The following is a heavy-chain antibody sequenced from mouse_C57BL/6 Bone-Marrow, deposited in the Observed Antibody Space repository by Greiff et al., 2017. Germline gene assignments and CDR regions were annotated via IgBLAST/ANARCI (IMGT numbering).Heavy chain of an antibody. J-gene: IGHJ1*03. Sequence: QVHVKQPGAELVRPGSSVKLSCKASGYTFTSYWMHWVKQRPIQGLEWIGNIDPSDSETHYNQKFKDKATLTVDKSSSTAYMQLSSLTSEDSAVYYCARSGDYDVLWYFDVWGTGTTVTVSS. CDR2: IDPSDSET. CDR1: GYTFTSYW. V-gene: IGHV1-52*01. CDR3: ARSGDYDVLWYFDV. D-gene: IGHD2-4*01.